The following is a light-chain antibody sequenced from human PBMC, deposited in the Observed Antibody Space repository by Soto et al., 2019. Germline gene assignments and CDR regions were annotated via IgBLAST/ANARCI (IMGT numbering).Light chain of an antibody. CDR2: AAS. CDR1: HSISTY. Sequence: DIQMTQSPSSLSASVGDRVTITCRASHSISTYLNWYQHKPGKAPKVLIYAASYLQSGVPSRFSGSGSGADFTLTISSLQPEDFATYYCQQNFNFPRTFGQGTKVDIK. CDR3: QQNFNFPRT. J-gene: IGKJ1*01. V-gene: IGKV1-39*01.